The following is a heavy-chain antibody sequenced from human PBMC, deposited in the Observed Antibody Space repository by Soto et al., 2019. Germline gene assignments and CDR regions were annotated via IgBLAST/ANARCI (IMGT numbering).Heavy chain of an antibody. CDR1: GFTFSSYA. Sequence: GGSLRLSCAASGFTFSSYAMSWVRQAPGKGLEWVSAISGSGGSTYYADSVKGRFTISRDNSKNTLYLQMNSLRAEDTAVYYCAKSRAAVGDYYYGMDVWGQGTTVTVSS. V-gene: IGHV3-23*01. CDR3: AKSRAAVGDYYYGMDV. J-gene: IGHJ6*02. D-gene: IGHD6-13*01. CDR2: ISGSGGST.